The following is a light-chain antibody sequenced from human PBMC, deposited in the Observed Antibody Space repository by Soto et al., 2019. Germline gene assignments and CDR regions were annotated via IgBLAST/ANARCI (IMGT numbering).Light chain of an antibody. CDR3: SSYTSSRTHV. Sequence: QSVLTQPASVSGSPGQSITISCTGTSSDVCGYNYVSWYQQHPGKAPKLIIYDVSNRPSGVSNRFSGSKSGNTASLTISGLQAEDEADYYCSSYTSSRTHVFGNGTKVTVL. CDR1: SSDVCGYNY. J-gene: IGLJ1*01. V-gene: IGLV2-14*03. CDR2: DVS.